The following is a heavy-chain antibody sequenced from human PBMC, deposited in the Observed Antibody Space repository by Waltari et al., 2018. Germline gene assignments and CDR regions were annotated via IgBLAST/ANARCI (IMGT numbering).Heavy chain of an antibody. D-gene: IGHD6-13*01. CDR3: ARVGLGQQLEGYFDY. V-gene: IGHV1-69*04. J-gene: IGHJ4*02. CDR2: IIPILGIA. Sequence: QVQLVQSGAEVKKPGSSVKVSCKASGGTFSSYSISWLRQAPGQGLEWMGGIIPILGIANYAQKFQGRVTITADESTSTAYMELSSLRSEDTAVYYCARVGLGQQLEGYFDYWGQGTLVTVSS. CDR1: GGTFSSYS.